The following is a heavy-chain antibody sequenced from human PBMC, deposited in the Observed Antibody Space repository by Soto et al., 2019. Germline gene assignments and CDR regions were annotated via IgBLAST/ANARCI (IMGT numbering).Heavy chain of an antibody. CDR1: GFTFSSYA. Sequence: GGSLRLSCAASGFTFSSYAMSWVRQAPGKGLEWVSTISNSDDSTYYADSVKGRFTISRDNSKNTLYLQMNSLRAEDTAVYSCAKYRSGWYYFDYWGQGTLVTVS. D-gene: IGHD6-19*01. J-gene: IGHJ4*02. CDR2: ISNSDDST. CDR3: AKYRSGWYYFDY. V-gene: IGHV3-23*01.